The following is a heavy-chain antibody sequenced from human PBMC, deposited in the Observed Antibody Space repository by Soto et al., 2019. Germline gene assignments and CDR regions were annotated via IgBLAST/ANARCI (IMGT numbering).Heavy chain of an antibody. J-gene: IGHJ5*02. CDR2: VYYIGTT. D-gene: IGHD3-10*01. Sequence: QVQLKESGPRLVRPSETLSLTCSVSGGSVKSPSHYWSWIRQSPGKGLEWIGNVYYIGTTDYNPSLDNRVTLLVDRSDNHFSLKLRSVTVADPAVYYCARNASGRGWFDPWGQGVPVTVSS. V-gene: IGHV4-61*03. CDR3: ARNASGRGWFDP. CDR1: GGSVKSPSHY.